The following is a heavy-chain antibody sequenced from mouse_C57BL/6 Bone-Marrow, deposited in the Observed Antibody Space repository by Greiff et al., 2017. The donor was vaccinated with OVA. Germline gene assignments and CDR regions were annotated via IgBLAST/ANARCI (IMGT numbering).Heavy chain of an antibody. J-gene: IGHJ4*01. CDR2: IDPSDSYT. Sequence: QVQLQQSGAELVMPGASVKLSCKASGYTFTSYWMHWVKQRPGQGLEWIGEIDPSDSYTNYNQKFKGKSTLTVDKSSSTAYMQLSSLTSEDSAVYYCARSPPSATVPSVAMDYWGQGASVTVSS. CDR1: GYTFTSYW. CDR3: ARSPPSATVPSVAMDY. D-gene: IGHD1-1*01. V-gene: IGHV1-69*01.